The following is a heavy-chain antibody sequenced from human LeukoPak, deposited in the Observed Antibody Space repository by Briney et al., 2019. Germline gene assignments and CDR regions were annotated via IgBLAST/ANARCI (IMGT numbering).Heavy chain of an antibody. D-gene: IGHD1-7*01. J-gene: IGHJ6*03. V-gene: IGHV4-34*01. CDR3: ARRWNYGRNYYIDV. CDR1: GGSFSNDY. Sequence: SETLSLTCAVYGGSFSNDYWSWIRQPPGKGLEWMGEINDSGRTNYNPSLMSRVTVSVDTSKNQFSLRLTSVTATDTAVYYCARRWNYGRNYYIDVWGNGATVSVSS. CDR2: INDSGRT.